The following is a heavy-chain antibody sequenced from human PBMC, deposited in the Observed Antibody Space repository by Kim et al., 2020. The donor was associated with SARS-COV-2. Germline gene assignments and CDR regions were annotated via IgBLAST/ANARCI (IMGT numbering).Heavy chain of an antibody. J-gene: IGHJ4*02. V-gene: IGHV4-34*01. Sequence: SETLSLTCAVYGGSFSGYYWSWIRQPPGKGLEWIGEINHSGSTNYNPSLKSRVTISVDTSKNQFSLKLSSVTAADTAVYYCASRGKYSSGWWYYWGQGTLITVSS. CDR1: GGSFSGYY. CDR2: INHSGST. CDR3: ASRGKYSSGWWYY. D-gene: IGHD6-19*01.